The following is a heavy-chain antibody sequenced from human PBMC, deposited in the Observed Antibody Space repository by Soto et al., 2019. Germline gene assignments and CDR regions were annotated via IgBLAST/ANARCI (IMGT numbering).Heavy chain of an antibody. D-gene: IGHD2-2*01. V-gene: IGHV5-51*01. J-gene: IGHJ6*02. CDR3: ARQIVPAAKYYYYYGMDV. CDR2: IYPGDSDT. Sequence: GESLKISCKGSGYSFTSYWIGWVRQMPGKGLEWMGIIYPGDSDTRYSPSFQGQVTISADKSIGTAYLQWSSLKASDTAMYYCARQIVPAAKYYYYYGMDVWGQGTTVTVS. CDR1: GYSFTSYW.